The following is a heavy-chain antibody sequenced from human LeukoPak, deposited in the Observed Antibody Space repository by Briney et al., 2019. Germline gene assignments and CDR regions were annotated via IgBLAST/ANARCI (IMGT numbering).Heavy chain of an antibody. J-gene: IGHJ4*02. CDR1: GFTFSDYA. CDR2: ITKSGEYT. D-gene: IGHD1-26*01. Sequence: GGSLRLSCAASGFTFSDYAMSWVRQAPGKGVERISGITKSGEYTYYADSVKGRFTISRDNSENTLSLQMSDLRDESTAIYYCAKSQYTGNYQFDNWGQGTLVTVSS. CDR3: AKSQYTGNYQFDN. V-gene: IGHV3-23*01.